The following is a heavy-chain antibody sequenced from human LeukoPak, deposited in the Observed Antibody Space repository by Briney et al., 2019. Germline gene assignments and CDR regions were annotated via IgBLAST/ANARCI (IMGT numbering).Heavy chain of an antibody. Sequence: SETLSLTCTVSGYSIRSGYYWGWIRQPPGKGLEWIGSIYHSGGTYYNPSLKSRVTISVDTSKNQFSLKLSSVTAADTAVYYCARVRGDWITMVRGVIRYWGQGTLVTVSS. J-gene: IGHJ4*02. CDR2: IYHSGGT. V-gene: IGHV4-38-2*02. D-gene: IGHD3-10*01. CDR1: GYSIRSGYY. CDR3: ARVRGDWITMVRGVIRY.